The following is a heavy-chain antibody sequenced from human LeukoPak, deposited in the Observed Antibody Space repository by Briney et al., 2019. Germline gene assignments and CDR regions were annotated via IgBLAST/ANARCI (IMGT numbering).Heavy chain of an antibody. CDR1: GFPVSSNY. CDR2: IYSGGNT. V-gene: IGHV3-66*01. CDR3: VREGASSHN. J-gene: IGHJ4*02. Sequence: GGSLRLSCAASGFPVSSNYMSWVRQAPGGGLEWVSIIYSGGNTYYAESVKGRFIISRDNSQNTVYLQMNSLRAEDTAVYYCVREGASSHNWGQGTLVTVSS. D-gene: IGHD4/OR15-4a*01.